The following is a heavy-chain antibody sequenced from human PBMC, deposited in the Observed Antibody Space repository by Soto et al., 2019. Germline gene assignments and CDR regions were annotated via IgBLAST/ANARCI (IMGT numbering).Heavy chain of an antibody. CDR3: ARGRRVYSSSWYNWFDP. CDR1: GGSFSGYY. V-gene: IGHV4-34*01. Sequence: SETLSLTCAVYGGSFSGYYWSWIRQPPGKGLEWIGEINHSGSTNYNPSLKSRVTISVDTSKNQFSLKLSSVTAADTAVYYCARGRRVYSSSWYNWFDPWGQGTLVTV. CDR2: INHSGST. D-gene: IGHD6-13*01. J-gene: IGHJ5*02.